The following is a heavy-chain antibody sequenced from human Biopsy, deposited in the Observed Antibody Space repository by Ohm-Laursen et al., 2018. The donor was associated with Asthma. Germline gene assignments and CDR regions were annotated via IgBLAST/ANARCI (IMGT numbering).Heavy chain of an antibody. D-gene: IGHD6-19*01. Sequence: SLRLSCAALRFTYAMHWVRQAPGKGLEWVAVISYDGSSIYYADSVKGRFTISRDNSKNTLSLQMNSPTAEDTAVYYCAREGVAGTHIEDWGQGTLVTVSS. CDR3: AREGVAGTHIED. V-gene: IGHV3-30-3*01. J-gene: IGHJ4*02. CDR1: RFTYA. CDR2: ISYDGSSI.